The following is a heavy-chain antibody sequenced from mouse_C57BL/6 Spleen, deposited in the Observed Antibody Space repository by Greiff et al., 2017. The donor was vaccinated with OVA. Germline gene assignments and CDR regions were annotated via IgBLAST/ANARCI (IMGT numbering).Heavy chain of an antibody. D-gene: IGHD6-2*01. CDR1: GYTFTSYW. V-gene: IGHV1-7*01. J-gene: IGHJ4*01. Sequence: VQLVESGADLAKPGASVKLSCKASGYTFTSYWMHWVKQRPGQGLEWIGYINPSSGYNKYNQKFKDKATLTADKASSTAYMQLSSLTYEDSAVYYCARGDSLYAMDYWGQGTSVTVSS. CDR3: ARGDSLYAMDY. CDR2: INPSSGYN.